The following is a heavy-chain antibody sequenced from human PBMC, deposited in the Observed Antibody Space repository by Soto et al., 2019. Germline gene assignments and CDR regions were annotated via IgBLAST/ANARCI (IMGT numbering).Heavy chain of an antibody. CDR2: ITHGGNT. D-gene: IGHD5-18*01. CDR1: GGSFSGYC. CDR3: SRGILV. Sequence: PSETLSLTCAVYGGSFSGYCWSWIRQPPGKGLEWIGGITHGGNTPYNPSPKSRVTISVDTSKNQFSLKLTSVTAADTAVYYCSRGILVWGQGALVTVSS. V-gene: IGHV4-34*09. J-gene: IGHJ4*02.